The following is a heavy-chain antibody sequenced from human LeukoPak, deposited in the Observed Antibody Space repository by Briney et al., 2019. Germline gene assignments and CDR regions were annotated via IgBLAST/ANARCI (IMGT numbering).Heavy chain of an antibody. CDR3: ARDSGGYSYGYGMDV. Sequence: PSETLSLTCAVYGGXFSGYYWSWIRQPPGKGLEWIGEINHSGSTNYNPSLKSRVTISVDTSKNQFSPKLSSVTAADTAVYYCARDSGGYSYGYGMDVWGQGTTVTVSS. CDR2: INHSGST. CDR1: GGXFSGYY. V-gene: IGHV4-34*01. D-gene: IGHD5-18*01. J-gene: IGHJ6*02.